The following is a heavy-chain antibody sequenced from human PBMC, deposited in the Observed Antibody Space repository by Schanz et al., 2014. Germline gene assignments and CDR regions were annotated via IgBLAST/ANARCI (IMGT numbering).Heavy chain of an antibody. V-gene: IGHV1-69*09. Sequence: QVQLVQSGAEVKKPGSSVKVSCKASGGTFSTYPINWLRQAPGQGLEWMGKIIPVLNIATYAQRFQGRVSITADTSTNTAYMELSSLRSEDTAVYYCARGRTFDYWGQGTLVTVSS. J-gene: IGHJ4*02. CDR2: IIPVLNIA. CDR3: ARGRTFDY. CDR1: GGTFSTYP.